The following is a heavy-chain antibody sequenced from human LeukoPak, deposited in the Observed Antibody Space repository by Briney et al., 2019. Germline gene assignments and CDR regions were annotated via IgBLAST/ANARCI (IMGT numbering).Heavy chain of an antibody. V-gene: IGHV3-21*01. CDR2: ISSSSSYI. CDR3: ARGGFGVPAAAD. D-gene: IGHD2-2*01. CDR1: GFTFSSYS. J-gene: IGHJ4*02. Sequence: GGSLRLSCAASGFTFSSYSMNWVRQAPGKGLEWVSSISSSSSYIYYADSVKGRFTISRDNAKNSLYLQMNSLRAEDTAVYYCARGGFGVPAAADWGQGTLVTVSS.